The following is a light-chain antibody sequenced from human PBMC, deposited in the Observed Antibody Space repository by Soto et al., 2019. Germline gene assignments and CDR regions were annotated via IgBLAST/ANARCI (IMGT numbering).Light chain of an antibody. CDR1: SGHSSYA. V-gene: IGLV4-69*01. CDR2: LNSDGSH. Sequence: QLVLTQSPSASASLGASVKLTCTLSSGHSSYAIAWPQQQPEKGPRYLMKLNSDGSHSKGDGIPDRFSGSSSGAERYLTISSLQSEDEADYYCQTWGTGVFGTGTKLTVL. J-gene: IGLJ1*01. CDR3: QTWGTGV.